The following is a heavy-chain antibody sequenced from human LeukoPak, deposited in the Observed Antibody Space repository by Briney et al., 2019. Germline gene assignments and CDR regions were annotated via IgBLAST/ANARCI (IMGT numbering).Heavy chain of an antibody. D-gene: IGHD4-17*01. Sequence: GGSLRLSCAASGFTFSSYEMNWVRQAPGKGLEWVSYISSSGSIIYYADSVKGRFTISRDNAKNSLYLQMNSPRVEDTAVYYCARDTWTTVTHIFDYWGQGTLVTVSS. CDR3: ARDTWTTVTHIFDY. V-gene: IGHV3-48*03. CDR2: ISSSGSII. J-gene: IGHJ4*02. CDR1: GFTFSSYE.